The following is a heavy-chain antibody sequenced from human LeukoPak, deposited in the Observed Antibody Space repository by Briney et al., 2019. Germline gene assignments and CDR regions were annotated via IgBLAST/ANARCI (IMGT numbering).Heavy chain of an antibody. CDR2: IYHSGST. Sequence: NPSGTLSLTCAVSGGSISSSNWWSWVRPPPGKGLEWIGEIYHSGSTNYNPSLKSRVTISVDKSKNQFSLKLSSVTAADTAVYYCARSRDTVTLYYFDYWGQGTLVTVSS. J-gene: IGHJ4*02. V-gene: IGHV4-4*02. CDR3: ARSRDTVTLYYFDY. CDR1: GGSISSSNW. D-gene: IGHD4-17*01.